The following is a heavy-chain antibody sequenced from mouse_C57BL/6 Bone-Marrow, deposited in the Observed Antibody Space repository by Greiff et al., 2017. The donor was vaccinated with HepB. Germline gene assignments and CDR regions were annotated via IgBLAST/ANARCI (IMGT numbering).Heavy chain of an antibody. CDR1: GYTFTSYW. Sequence: QVQLQQPGAELVKPGASVKLSCKASGYTFTSYWMHWVKQRPGKGLEWIGQIYPGDGDTNYNGKFKGKATLTADKSSSTAYMQLSSLTSEDSAVYFCARKAYYDFDYWGQGTTLTVSS. V-gene: IGHV1-80*01. D-gene: IGHD2-4*01. CDR2: IYPGDGDT. CDR3: ARKAYYDFDY. J-gene: IGHJ2*01.